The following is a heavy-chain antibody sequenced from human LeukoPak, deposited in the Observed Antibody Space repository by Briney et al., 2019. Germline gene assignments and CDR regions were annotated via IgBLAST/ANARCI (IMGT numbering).Heavy chain of an antibody. Sequence: ASVKVSCKAPGYTFTGYYMHWVRQAPGQGLEWMGWINPNSGGTNYAQKFQGRVTMTRDTSISTAYMELSRLRSDDTAVYYCARVSRMVRGVIPTKYYFDYWGQGTLVTVSS. V-gene: IGHV1-2*02. CDR3: ARVSRMVRGVIPTKYYFDY. D-gene: IGHD3-10*01. CDR2: INPNSGGT. J-gene: IGHJ4*02. CDR1: GYTFTGYY.